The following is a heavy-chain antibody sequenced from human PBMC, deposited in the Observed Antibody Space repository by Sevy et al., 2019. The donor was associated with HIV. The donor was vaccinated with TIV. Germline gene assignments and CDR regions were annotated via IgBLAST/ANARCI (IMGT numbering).Heavy chain of an antibody. CDR1: GFTFNMYW. CDR3: ASVGVGSWLPHYYFDY. Sequence: GGSLRLSCAASGFTFNMYWMTWVRQAPGKGLEWVANIKKDGSEKYYVDSVKGRFTMSRDNAKNSLYLQMNSLRAEDTGVYYCASVGVGSWLPHYYFDYWGQGALVTVSS. V-gene: IGHV3-7*01. J-gene: IGHJ4*02. D-gene: IGHD6-19*01. CDR2: IKKDGSEK.